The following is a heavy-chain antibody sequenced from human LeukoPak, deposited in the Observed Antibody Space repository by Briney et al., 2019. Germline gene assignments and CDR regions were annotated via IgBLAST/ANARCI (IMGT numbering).Heavy chain of an antibody. D-gene: IGHD2-2*01. V-gene: IGHV3-21*04. CDR1: GFTFSSYG. J-gene: IGHJ4*02. Sequence: GGSLRLSCAASGFTFSSYGMNWVRQAPGKGLEWVSSISSAGSYIYYADSLKGRFTISRDNAKNSLYLQMNSLRAEDTAVYYCAKVSRYCSSTSCYLFDYWGQGTLVTVSS. CDR3: AKVSRYCSSTSCYLFDY. CDR2: ISSAGSYI.